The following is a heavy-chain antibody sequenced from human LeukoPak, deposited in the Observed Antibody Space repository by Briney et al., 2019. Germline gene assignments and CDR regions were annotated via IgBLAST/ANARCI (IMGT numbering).Heavy chain of an antibody. J-gene: IGHJ4*02. D-gene: IGHD2-15*01. CDR2: ISGSSENT. CDR3: TRHPAEGDY. Sequence: GGSLRLSCAASGFTFSDFYMSWLRQTPGKGLESVSYISGSSENTNYADSAKGRFTISRDNAKNSLYLQMNSLRAEDTAVYYCTRHPAEGDYWGQGTLVTVSS. V-gene: IGHV3-11*03. CDR1: GFTFSDFY.